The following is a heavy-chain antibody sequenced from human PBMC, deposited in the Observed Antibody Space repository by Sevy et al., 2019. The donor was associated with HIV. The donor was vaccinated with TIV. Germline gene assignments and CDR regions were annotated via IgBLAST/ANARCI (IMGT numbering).Heavy chain of an antibody. CDR1: GITFSTSG. V-gene: IGHV3-30*18. Sequence: GGSLRLSCVVSGITFSTSGMHWDRQAPGKGLEWVAVISYHGRDKFYAYSVKGRSTISRDNSKNIQYLQMVSLRAEDTAVYYCAKDFTGYNGMDVWGQGTMVTVSS. J-gene: IGHJ6*02. CDR3: AKDFTGYNGMDV. CDR2: ISYHGRDK. D-gene: IGHD3-9*01.